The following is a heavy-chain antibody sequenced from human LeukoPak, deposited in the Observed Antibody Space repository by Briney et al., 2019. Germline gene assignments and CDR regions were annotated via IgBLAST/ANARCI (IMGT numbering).Heavy chain of an antibody. J-gene: IGHJ6*02. CDR1: GYTFTSYG. Sequence: ASVKVSCKASGYTFTSYGISWVRQAPGQGLEWMGWISASNGNTNYAQKLQGRVTMTTDTSTSTAYMELRSLRSDDTAVYYCARDYRRILDMDVWGQGTTVTVSS. D-gene: IGHD3-16*02. V-gene: IGHV1-18*01. CDR3: ARDYRRILDMDV. CDR2: ISASNGNT.